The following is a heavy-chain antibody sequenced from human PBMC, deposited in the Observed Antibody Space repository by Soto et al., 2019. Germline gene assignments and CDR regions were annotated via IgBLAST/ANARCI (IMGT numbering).Heavy chain of an antibody. CDR3: AKDRHYGSGTYSDSSLDY. CDR1: GFTFNSYA. Sequence: EVQLLESGGGLVQPGGSLRLSCGGSGFTFNSYAMTWVRQAPGKGLEWVSAISGSGGTTYYANSVKGRFTISRDQSKDTLYLQMNSLSAEDTDIYYCAKDRHYGSGTYSDSSLDYWGQGTLVTVSS. J-gene: IGHJ4*02. D-gene: IGHD3-10*01. CDR2: ISGSGGTT. V-gene: IGHV3-23*01.